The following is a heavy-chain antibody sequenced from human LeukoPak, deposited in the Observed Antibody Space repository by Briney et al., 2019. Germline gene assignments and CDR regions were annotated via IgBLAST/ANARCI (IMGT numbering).Heavy chain of an antibody. CDR2: VSYDGNLQ. J-gene: IGHJ4*02. CDR1: GFSFSSYE. Sequence: GGSLRLPCAASGFSFSSYEMNWVRQAPGKGLEWVAAVSYDGNLQHYADAVKGRFTVSRDNSKNTVFLQINSLRTDDSAVYWCVKVYPTVTTSSVLGSWGQGTLVTVSS. D-gene: IGHD4-17*01. V-gene: IGHV3-30*18. CDR3: VKVYPTVTTSSVLGS.